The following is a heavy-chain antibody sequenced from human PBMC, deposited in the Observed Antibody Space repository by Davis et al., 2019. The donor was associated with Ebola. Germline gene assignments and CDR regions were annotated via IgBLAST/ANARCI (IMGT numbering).Heavy chain of an antibody. D-gene: IGHD4-11*01. Sequence: GGSLRLSCAASGFTVSSNYMSWVRQAPGKGLEWVSVIYTGGTTYYADSVKGQFTISRDSSKNTVFLQMNSLRAEDTAVYYCARVGYSNYRLKLDYWGQGTLVTVSS. V-gene: IGHV3-53*01. J-gene: IGHJ4*02. CDR3: ARVGYSNYRLKLDY. CDR2: IYTGGTT. CDR1: GFTVSSNY.